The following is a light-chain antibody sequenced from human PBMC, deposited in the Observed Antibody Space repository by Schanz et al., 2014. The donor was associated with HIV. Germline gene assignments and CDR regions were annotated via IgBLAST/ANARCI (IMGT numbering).Light chain of an antibody. CDR2: EVS. CDR1: ISDVGSYNL. CDR3: CSFAGSNSLL. J-gene: IGLJ2*01. Sequence: QSALTQSASVSGSPGQSITISCTGTISDVGSYNLVSWYQQHPGKVPKLLIFEVSKRPSGISDRFSGSKSGNTASLTISGLQSDDEADYFCCSFAGSNSLLFGGGTKLTVL. V-gene: IGLV2-23*02.